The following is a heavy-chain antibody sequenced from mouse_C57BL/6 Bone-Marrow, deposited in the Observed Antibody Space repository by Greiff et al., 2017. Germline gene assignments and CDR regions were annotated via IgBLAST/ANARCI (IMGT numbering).Heavy chain of an antibody. D-gene: IGHD2-1*01. CDR2: IDPSDSYT. CDR3: ALYSWYFDY. CDR1: GYAFTSYW. V-gene: IGHV1-59*01. Sequence: QVQLQQPGAELVRPGTSVKLSCKASGYAFTSYWMHWVKQRPGQGLEWIGVIDPSDSYTNYNQKFKGKATLTVDTSSSTAYMQLSSLTSEDSAVYYCALYSWYFDYWGQGTTLTVSS. J-gene: IGHJ2*01.